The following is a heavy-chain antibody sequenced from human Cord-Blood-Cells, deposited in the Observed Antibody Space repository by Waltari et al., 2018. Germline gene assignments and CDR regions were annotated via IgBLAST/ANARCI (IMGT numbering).Heavy chain of an antibody. J-gene: IGHJ4*02. CDR2: IYWDDDK. V-gene: IGHV2-5*02. Sequence: QITLKESGPTLVKPTQTLTLTCTFSGFSLSTSGVGLGWIRQPPGRALEWLALIYWDDDKRYSPSLKSRLTNNNNTAKNQVVLTMTNMDPVDTSTYYGANSKRGFDYWGQGTLVTVSS. CDR3: ANSKRGFDY. CDR1: GFSLSTSGVG. D-gene: IGHD3-10*01.